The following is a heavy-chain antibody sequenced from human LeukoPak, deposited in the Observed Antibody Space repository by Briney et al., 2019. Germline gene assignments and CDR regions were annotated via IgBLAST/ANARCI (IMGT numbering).Heavy chain of an antibody. CDR2: INGEGRST. CDR3: AREANSGYSSGDDAFDI. J-gene: IGHJ3*02. Sequence: GGSLRVSCAASGFTFSTYWMHWVRQAPGKGLVWVSRINGEGRSTSHADSVNGRFTISRDNAKNTLYLQMNSLRAEDTAVYYCAREANSGYSSGDDAFDIWGQGTMVTVSS. CDR1: GFTFSTYW. D-gene: IGHD6-19*01. V-gene: IGHV3-74*01.